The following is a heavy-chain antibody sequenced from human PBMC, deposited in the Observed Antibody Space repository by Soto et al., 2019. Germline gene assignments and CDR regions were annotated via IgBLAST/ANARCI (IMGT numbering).Heavy chain of an antibody. D-gene: IGHD3-10*01. J-gene: IGHJ6*02. CDR1: VYSFAAYW. Sequence: GESLKISCKGSVYSFAAYWITWVRQMPGKGLEWMGRIDPSDSYTNYSPSFQGHVTISADKSIGTAYLQWTSLKASDTAIYYCARRDYGCGMGVWGQGTTVTVSS. CDR2: IDPSDSYT. CDR3: ARRDYGCGMGV. V-gene: IGHV5-10-1*01.